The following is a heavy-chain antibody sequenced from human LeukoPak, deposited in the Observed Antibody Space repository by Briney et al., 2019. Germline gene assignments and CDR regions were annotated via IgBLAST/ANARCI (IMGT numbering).Heavy chain of an antibody. CDR1: GGSISSSSYY. CDR2: ISGSTTYT. D-gene: IGHD2-15*01. CDR3: ARDREVVAFDI. J-gene: IGHJ3*02. V-gene: IGHV3-11*05. Sequence: LSLTCTVSGGSISSSSYYMSWIRQPPGKGLEWVSYISGSTTYTNYADSVRGRFTISRDNSKNSLYLQMNSLRAEDTAVYYCARDREVVAFDIWGQGTMVTVSS.